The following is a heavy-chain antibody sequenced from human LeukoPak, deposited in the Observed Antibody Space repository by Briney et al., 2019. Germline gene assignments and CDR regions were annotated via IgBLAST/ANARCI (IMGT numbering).Heavy chain of an antibody. D-gene: IGHD7-27*01. CDR1: RFSLTTTTMR. Sequence: SGPTLVNPTQTLTLTCTFPRFSLTTTTMRVSWIRQPPGKPLEWLARIHWDEDKFSSTSLKTRLTISKDTSKNQLVLTMTNMDPVDTATYYCARTVRSGDFDFWGPGTLVTVSS. CDR2: IHWDEDK. V-gene: IGHV2-70*04. J-gene: IGHJ4*02. CDR3: ARTVRSGDFDF.